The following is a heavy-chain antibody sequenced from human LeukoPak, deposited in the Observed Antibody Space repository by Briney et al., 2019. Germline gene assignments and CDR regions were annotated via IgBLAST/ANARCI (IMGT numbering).Heavy chain of an antibody. V-gene: IGHV5-51*01. CDR1: GYSFTNYW. J-gene: IGHJ3*02. CDR2: IDPGDSDT. D-gene: IGHD3-9*01. CDR3: ASPSYDILAGWHAFDS. Sequence: ESLKISCKGSGYSFTNYWMGWVRQTPGKGLEWMGIIDPGDSDTYYSPSLQGQVTISAEKSNSTAYLQWSSLKAADTAIYYCASPSYDILAGWHAFDSWGRGTMVTVSS.